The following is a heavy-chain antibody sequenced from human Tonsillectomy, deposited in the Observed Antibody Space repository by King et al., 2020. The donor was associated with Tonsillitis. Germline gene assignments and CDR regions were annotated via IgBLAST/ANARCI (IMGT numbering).Heavy chain of an antibody. CDR1: GYTFINYD. Sequence: QLVQSGAEVKKPGASVKVSCKASGYTFINYDLTWVRRATGQGLEWMGWMNPKSGNTGYAQKFQGRVTMTRNASISTAYMELSGLRSEDTAVYYCARGALGRGWSTDYWGQGTLVTVSS. CDR3: ARGALGRGWSTDY. V-gene: IGHV1-8*02. J-gene: IGHJ4*02. D-gene: IGHD2-15*01. CDR2: MNPKSGNT.